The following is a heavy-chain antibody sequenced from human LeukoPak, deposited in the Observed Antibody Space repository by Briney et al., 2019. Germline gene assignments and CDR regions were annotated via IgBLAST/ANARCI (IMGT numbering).Heavy chain of an antibody. V-gene: IGHV4-39*01. Sequence: SETLSLTCTDSGGSISTTSYYWGWIRQPPGKELEWLRSIYYNGSTYYNPSLQTRLTTSVNTSKNQFSLKRTSLSAAHTPVYYCARLPKFKSCCYDCYSGVFDSWGQGTLVTVSS. D-gene: IGHD2-21*02. CDR2: IYYNGST. J-gene: IGHJ4*02. CDR1: GGSISTTSYY. CDR3: ARLPKFKSCCYDCYSGVFDS.